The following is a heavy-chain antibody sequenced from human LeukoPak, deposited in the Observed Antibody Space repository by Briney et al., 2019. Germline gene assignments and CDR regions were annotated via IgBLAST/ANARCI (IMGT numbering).Heavy chain of an antibody. Sequence: GGSLRLSCAASGFTFSSYAMSWVRQAPGKGLEWVAVISYDGSNKYYADSVKGRFTISRDNSKNSLYLQMNSLRAEDTALYYCAKEKARVVATTPNFDSWGQGTLVTVSS. CDR3: AKEKARVVATTPNFDS. CDR2: ISYDGSNK. D-gene: IGHD5-12*01. CDR1: GFTFSSYA. V-gene: IGHV3-30-3*01. J-gene: IGHJ4*02.